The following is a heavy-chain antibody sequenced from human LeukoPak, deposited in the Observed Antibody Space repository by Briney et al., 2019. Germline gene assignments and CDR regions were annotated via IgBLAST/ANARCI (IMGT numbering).Heavy chain of an antibody. Sequence: GGSLRLSCAASGFTFSSYWMSWVRQAPGKGLEWVANIKQDGSEKYYVDSVKGRFTISRDNAKNSLYLQMNSLRAEDTGVYYCAREQPYYYDSSGTALMAEIKYYFDYWGQGTLVTVSS. CDR3: AREQPYYYDSSGTALMAEIKYYFDY. V-gene: IGHV3-7*01. CDR2: IKQDGSEK. CDR1: GFTFSSYW. J-gene: IGHJ4*02. D-gene: IGHD3-22*01.